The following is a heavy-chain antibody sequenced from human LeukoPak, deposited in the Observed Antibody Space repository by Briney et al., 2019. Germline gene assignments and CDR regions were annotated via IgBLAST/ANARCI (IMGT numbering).Heavy chain of an antibody. V-gene: IGHV4-39*07. CDR3: ARDRANWNGEGCFDY. CDR2: IYYSGST. Sequence: GSLRLSCAASGFTFSSYWMHWVRQAPGKGLEWIGSIYYSGSTYYNPSLKSRVTISVDTSKNQFSLKLSSVTAADTAVYYCARDRANWNGEGCFDYWGQGTLVTVSS. J-gene: IGHJ4*02. D-gene: IGHD1-1*01. CDR1: GFTFSSYW.